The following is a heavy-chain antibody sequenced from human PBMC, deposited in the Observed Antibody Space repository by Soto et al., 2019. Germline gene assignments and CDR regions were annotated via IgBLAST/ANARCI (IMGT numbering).Heavy chain of an antibody. CDR1: GFTFSSYG. CDR2: IWYDGSNK. CDR3: ASELGYYDSSGYQPDY. V-gene: IGHV3-33*01. D-gene: IGHD3-22*01. J-gene: IGHJ4*02. Sequence: QVQLVESGGGVVQPGRSLRLSCAASGFTFSSYGMHWVRQAPGKGLEWVAVIWYDGSNKYYADSVKGRFTISRDNSKNTLYLQMNSLRAEDTAVYYCASELGYYDSSGYQPDYWGQGTLVTVSS.